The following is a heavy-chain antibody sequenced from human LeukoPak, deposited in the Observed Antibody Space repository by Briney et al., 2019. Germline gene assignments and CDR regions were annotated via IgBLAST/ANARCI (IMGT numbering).Heavy chain of an antibody. Sequence: SETLSLTCTVSGGSISSSSYYWGWIRQPPGKGLEWIGYIYYSGSTNYNPSLKSRVTISVDTSKNQFSLKLSSVTAADTAVYYCARRAVAGTYFDYWGQGTLVTVSS. CDR1: GGSISSSSYY. V-gene: IGHV4-61*05. CDR2: IYYSGST. D-gene: IGHD6-19*01. J-gene: IGHJ4*02. CDR3: ARRAVAGTYFDY.